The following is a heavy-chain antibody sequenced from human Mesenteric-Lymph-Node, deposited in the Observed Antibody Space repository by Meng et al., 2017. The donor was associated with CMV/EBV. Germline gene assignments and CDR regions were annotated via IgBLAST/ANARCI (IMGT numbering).Heavy chain of an antibody. J-gene: IGHJ4*02. V-gene: IGHV3-48*04. CDR3: ARGVHYYDSSAYITQ. CDR2: ISTSGASI. CDR1: GFSFSNYA. D-gene: IGHD3-22*01. Sequence: GESLKISCTASGFSFSNYAMNWVRQAPGKGLEWVSHISTSGASIYYVESVKGRFTISRDNARNSLTLQMNSLTAEDTAMYYCARGVHYYDSSAYITQWGQGTLVTVSS.